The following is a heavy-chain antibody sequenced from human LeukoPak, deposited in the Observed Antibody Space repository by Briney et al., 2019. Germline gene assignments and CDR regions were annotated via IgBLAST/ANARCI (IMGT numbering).Heavy chain of an antibody. J-gene: IGHJ3*02. CDR1: GGTFSSYA. CDR2: IIPIFGTA. V-gene: IGHV1-69*05. Sequence: AASVKVSCKASGGTFSSYAISWVRQAPGQGLEWMGRIIPIFGTANYAQKFQGRVTITTDESTSTAYMELSSLRSEDTAVYYCAREPIKQLWFRVAGTSVAFDIWGQGTMVTVSS. D-gene: IGHD5-18*01. CDR3: AREPIKQLWFRVAGTSVAFDI.